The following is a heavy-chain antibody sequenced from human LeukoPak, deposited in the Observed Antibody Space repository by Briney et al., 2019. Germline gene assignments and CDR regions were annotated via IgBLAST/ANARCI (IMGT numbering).Heavy chain of an antibody. D-gene: IGHD3-22*01. CDR1: GFTFGDYA. J-gene: IGHJ5*02. CDR2: IRSKAYGGTT. Sequence: GGSLRLSCTTSGFTFGDYAMSWFRQAPGKGLEWLGFIRSKAYGGTTEYAASVKGRFTISRDDSKSIAYLQMNSLKTEDTAVYYCTRGVYYYDSLSFDPWGQGTLVTVSS. V-gene: IGHV3-49*03. CDR3: TRGVYYYDSLSFDP.